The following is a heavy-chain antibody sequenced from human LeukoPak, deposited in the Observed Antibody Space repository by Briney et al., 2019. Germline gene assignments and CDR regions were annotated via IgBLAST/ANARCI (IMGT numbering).Heavy chain of an antibody. CDR3: ARAYSSSWYWNWFDP. CDR2: IYNSGST. V-gene: IGHV4-39*07. D-gene: IGHD6-13*01. J-gene: IGHJ5*02. CDR1: GGSISSGSYY. Sequence: SSETLSLTCTVSGGSISSGSYYWSWIRQPAGKGLEWIGSIYNSGSTYYNPSLKSRVTISVDMSKNQFSLKMSSVTAADTAVYYCARAYSSSWYWNWFDPWGQGTLVTVSS.